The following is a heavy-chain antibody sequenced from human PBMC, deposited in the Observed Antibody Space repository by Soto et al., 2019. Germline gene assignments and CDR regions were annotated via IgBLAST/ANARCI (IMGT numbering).Heavy chain of an antibody. Sequence: GASVKVSCKASGGTFRSYGINWVRQAPGQGLEWMGGIIPISGTTNYAQKFQGRVAITADESTDTVYMELSRLRSEDTAVYFCARVRCFNGLCHTADYGMDVWGQGTTVTVSS. V-gene: IGHV1-69*13. CDR2: IIPISGTT. J-gene: IGHJ6*02. CDR1: GGTFRSYG. CDR3: ARVRCFNGLCHTADYGMDV. D-gene: IGHD2-8*01.